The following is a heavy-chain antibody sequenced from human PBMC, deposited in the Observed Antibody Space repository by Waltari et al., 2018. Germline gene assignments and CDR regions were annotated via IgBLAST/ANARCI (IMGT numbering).Heavy chain of an antibody. D-gene: IGHD6-19*01. J-gene: IGHJ4*02. Sequence: EVQLVESGGNLIQPGGSLSLSCAASGFTVRTNFISWVRQAPGKGLEWVSIIYSGGNTYYAGSVKGRFTISRDNYKNMVYLEMNSLRAEDTAVYYCAKQSPSYTRGWYPLESWGPGTLVTVSS. CDR2: IYSGGNT. V-gene: IGHV3-53*01. CDR1: GFTVRTNF. CDR3: AKQSPSYTRGWYPLES.